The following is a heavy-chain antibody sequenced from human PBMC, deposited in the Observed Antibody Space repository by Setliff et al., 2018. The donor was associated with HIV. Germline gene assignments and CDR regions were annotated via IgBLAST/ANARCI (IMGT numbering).Heavy chain of an antibody. V-gene: IGHV1-69*13. D-gene: IGHD5-18*01. CDR3: ARGTWMQARWWFDS. CDR2: IIPALGTT. J-gene: IGHJ5*01. Sequence: GASVKVSCKASGGTFNNYAISWVRQAPGQGLEWMGGIIPALGTTNYAQKIQGRVKFSADESTGTAYMDLTRLRVDDTAIYYCARGTWMQARWWFDSWGQGTQVTVSS. CDR1: GGTFNNYA.